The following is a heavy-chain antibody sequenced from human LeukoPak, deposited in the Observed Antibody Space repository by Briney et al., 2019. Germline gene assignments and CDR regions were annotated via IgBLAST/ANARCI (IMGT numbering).Heavy chain of an antibody. J-gene: IGHJ4*02. CDR1: GFTFSAFS. CDR2: ISSSSDI. D-gene: IGHD6-19*01. V-gene: IGHV3-69-1*01. Sequence: GGSLRLSCAASGFTFSAFSMNWVRQAPGKGLEWVSAISSSSDIYYTDSVKGRFTISRDNANNFLYLQVSSLRAEDTAVYYCATGYTSGTRIDYWGQGTLVSVSS. CDR3: ATGYTSGTRIDY.